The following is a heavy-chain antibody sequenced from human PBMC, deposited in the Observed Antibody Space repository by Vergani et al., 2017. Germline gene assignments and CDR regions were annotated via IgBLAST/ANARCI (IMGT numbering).Heavy chain of an antibody. J-gene: IGHJ3*02. CDR2: IYYSGST. V-gene: IGHV4-59*01. D-gene: IGHD3-22*01. Sequence: QLQLQESGPGLVKPSETLSLTCTVSGGSISSYYWSWIRQPPGKGLEWIGYIYYSGSTNYNPSLKSRVTISVDTSKNQFSLKLSSVTAADTAVYYCARDLYYYDSSGYYFHAFDIWGQGTMVTVSS. CDR1: GGSISSYY. CDR3: ARDLYYYDSSGYYFHAFDI.